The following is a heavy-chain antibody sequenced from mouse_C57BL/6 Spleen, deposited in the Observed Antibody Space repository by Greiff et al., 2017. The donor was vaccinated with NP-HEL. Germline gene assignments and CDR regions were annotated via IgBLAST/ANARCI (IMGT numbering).Heavy chain of an antibody. Sequence: VQLQQPGAELVKPGASVKLSCKASGYTFTSYWMHWVKQRPGQGLEWIGMIHPNSGSTNYNEKFKSKATLTVDKSSSTAYMQLSSLTSEDSAVYYCARSITPVVAYYAIDYWGQGTSVTVAS. D-gene: IGHD1-1*01. CDR3: ARSITPVVAYYAIDY. CDR2: IHPNSGST. J-gene: IGHJ4*01. V-gene: IGHV1-64*01. CDR1: GYTFTSYW.